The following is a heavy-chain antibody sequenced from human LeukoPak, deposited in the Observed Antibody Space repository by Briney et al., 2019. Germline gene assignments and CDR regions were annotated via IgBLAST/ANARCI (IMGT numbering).Heavy chain of an antibody. CDR3: ARGRVAVAGIFY. Sequence: GGSLRLSCAASRFTFRDHFMSWIRQPPGKGLGYVSYISSSGSDTYYSDSVKGRFTVSRDNAKNSLYLQMNSLRAEDTAVYYCARGRVAVAGIFYWGQGTLVTVSS. D-gene: IGHD6-19*01. V-gene: IGHV3-11*04. J-gene: IGHJ4*02. CDR2: ISSSGSDT. CDR1: RFTFRDHF.